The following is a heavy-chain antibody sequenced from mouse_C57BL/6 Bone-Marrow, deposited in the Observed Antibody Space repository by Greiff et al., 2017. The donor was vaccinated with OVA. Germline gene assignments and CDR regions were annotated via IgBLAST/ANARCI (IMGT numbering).Heavy chain of an antibody. CDR1: GYTFTSYG. CDR3: ARRTTTVVHYYAMDY. CDR2: IYPRSGNT. J-gene: IGHJ4*01. D-gene: IGHD1-1*01. Sequence: QVQLQQSGAELARPGASVKLSCKASGYTFTSYGISWVKQRTGQGLEWIGEIYPRSGNTYYNEKFKGKATLTADKSSSTAYMELRSLTSEDSAVYFCARRTTTVVHYYAMDYWGQGTSVTVSS. V-gene: IGHV1-81*01.